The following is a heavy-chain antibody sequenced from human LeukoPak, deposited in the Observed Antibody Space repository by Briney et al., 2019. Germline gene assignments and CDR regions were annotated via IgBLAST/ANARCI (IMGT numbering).Heavy chain of an antibody. CDR1: GFTFSSYA. CDR3: VKLFTYYYGSGSFPDY. D-gene: IGHD3-10*01. J-gene: IGHJ4*02. Sequence: PGGSLRLSCSASGFTFSSYAMYWVRQAPGKGLEYVSAISINGGSTYYTDSVKGRFTISRDNSKNTLYLQMSSLRPEDTAVFYCVKLFTYYYGSGSFPDYWGQGTLVT. CDR2: ISINGGST. V-gene: IGHV3-64D*06.